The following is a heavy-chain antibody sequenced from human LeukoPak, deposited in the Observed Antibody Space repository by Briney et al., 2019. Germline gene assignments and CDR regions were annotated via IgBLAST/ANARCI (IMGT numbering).Heavy chain of an antibody. CDR2: IRYDGSNK. J-gene: IGHJ4*02. V-gene: IGHV3-30*02. Sequence: GGSLRLSCAASGFTFISYGMHWVRQAPGKGLEWVAFIRYDGSNKYYADSVKGRFTISRDNSKNTLYLQMNSLRAEDTAVYYCAKSIRSLGSDYYYEGGNDYWGQGTLVTVSS. CDR1: GFTFISYG. D-gene: IGHD3-22*01. CDR3: AKSIRSLGSDYYYEGGNDY.